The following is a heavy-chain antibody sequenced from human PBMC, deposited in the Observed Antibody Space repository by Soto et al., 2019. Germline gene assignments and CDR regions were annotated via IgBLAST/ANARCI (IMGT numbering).Heavy chain of an antibody. CDR3: ARAGLELVDV. Sequence: SETLSLTCAVYGGSFSGYYWSWIRQPPGKGLEWIGEINHRGSTNYSPSLKSRVTISVDTSKNQFSLKLSSVTAADTAVYYCARAGLELVDVWGQGTTVTVSS. CDR1: GGSFSGYY. J-gene: IGHJ6*02. CDR2: INHRGST. V-gene: IGHV4-34*01. D-gene: IGHD1-7*01.